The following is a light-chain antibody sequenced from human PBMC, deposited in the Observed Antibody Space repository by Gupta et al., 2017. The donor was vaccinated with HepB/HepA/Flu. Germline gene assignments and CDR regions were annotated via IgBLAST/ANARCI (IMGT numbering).Light chain of an antibody. V-gene: IGLV3-21*03. CDR2: YDS. J-gene: IGLJ2*01. CDR1: NIGTKS. CDR3: HVWGGCSEHRWI. Sequence: YVLTQPPPVPLAPGKTARITCGGNNIGTKSVHWYQQKPGKAPVLVVEYDSDRPSGTPGRFSCANSCNTATLMTSRGEAGDEADDYCHVWGGCSEHRWIFGGGTKLTVL.